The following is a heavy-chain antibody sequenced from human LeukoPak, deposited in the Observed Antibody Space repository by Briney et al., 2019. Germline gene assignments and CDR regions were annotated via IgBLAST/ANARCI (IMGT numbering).Heavy chain of an antibody. D-gene: IGHD5-12*01. CDR2: IIPIIGIV. CDR3: ARVPSGYTPNANYYYYGMDV. CDR1: GGTFSRYA. V-gene: IGHV1-69*04. Sequence: SVKVSCKASGGTFSRYAISRVRQAPGQGLEWMGRIIPIIGIVNYAQEFQGRVTITADKSTSTAYMELSSLRSEDTAVYYCARVPSGYTPNANYYYYGMDVWGQGTTVTVSS. J-gene: IGHJ6*02.